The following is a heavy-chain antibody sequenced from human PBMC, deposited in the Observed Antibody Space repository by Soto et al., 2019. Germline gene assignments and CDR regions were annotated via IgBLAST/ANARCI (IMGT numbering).Heavy chain of an antibody. J-gene: IGHJ6*03. CDR1: GFTFSSYW. CDR3: AATYYGYSYYYMDV. D-gene: IGHD3-16*01. Sequence: EVQLVESGGGLVQPGGSLRLSCAASGFTFSSYWMSWVRQAPGKGLEWVANIKQDGSEKYYVDSVKGRFTISRDNAKNSLYLQMNSLRAEDTAVYYCAATYYGYSYYYMDVWGKGTTVTVSS. CDR2: IKQDGSEK. V-gene: IGHV3-7*01.